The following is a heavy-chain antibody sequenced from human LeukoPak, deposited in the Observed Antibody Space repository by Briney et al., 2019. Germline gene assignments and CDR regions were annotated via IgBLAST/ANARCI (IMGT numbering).Heavy chain of an antibody. D-gene: IGHD3-22*01. Sequence: GASVKVSCKASGYTFTGYYMHWVRQAPGQGLEWMGWINPNSGSTNYAQKFQGWVTMTRDTSISTAYMELSRLRSDDTAVYYCAREYDSSGYSVFFDYWGQGTLVTVSS. V-gene: IGHV1-2*04. J-gene: IGHJ4*02. CDR1: GYTFTGYY. CDR2: INPNSGST. CDR3: AREYDSSGYSVFFDY.